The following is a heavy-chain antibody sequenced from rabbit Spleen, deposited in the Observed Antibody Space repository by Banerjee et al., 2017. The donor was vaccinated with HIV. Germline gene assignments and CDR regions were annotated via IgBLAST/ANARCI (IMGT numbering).Heavy chain of an antibody. CDR1: GFDFSRYG. CDR2: IDPVFGIT. V-gene: IGHV1S47*01. CDR3: ARDGAGGSYFAL. D-gene: IGHD8-1*01. J-gene: IGHJ4*01. Sequence: QEQLMESGGGLVQPGGSLTLTCTASGFDFSRYGVSWVRQAPGKGLEWIGYIDPVFGITYYASWVNGRFSISRENAQNTVFLQMTSLTAADTATYFCARDGAGGSYFALWGPGTLVTVS.